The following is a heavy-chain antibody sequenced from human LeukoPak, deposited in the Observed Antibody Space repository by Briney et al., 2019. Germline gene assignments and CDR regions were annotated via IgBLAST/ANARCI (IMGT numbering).Heavy chain of an antibody. V-gene: IGHV1-18*01. CDR1: GYTFTNYG. J-gene: IGHJ3*02. D-gene: IGHD3-22*01. CDR3: ARHRLHRLYYDTSGYYHDASDI. Sequence: GASVKVSCKASGYTFTNYGINWVRQAPGQGLEWMGWISAYNGNTNYEQKFQGRVTMTTDTSTTTAYMELGSLRSDDTAVYYCARHRLHRLYYDTSGYYHDASDIWGQGTMVTVSS. CDR2: ISAYNGNT.